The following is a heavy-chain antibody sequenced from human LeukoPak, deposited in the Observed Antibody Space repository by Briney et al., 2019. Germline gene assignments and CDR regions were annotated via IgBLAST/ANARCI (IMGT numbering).Heavy chain of an antibody. J-gene: IGHJ4*02. CDR2: ISSSSSYI. V-gene: IGHV3-21*01. Sequence: GGSLRLSCAAFGFTFSSYSMNWVRQAPGKGLEWVSSISSSSSYIYYADSVKGRFTISRDNAKNSLYLQMNSLRAEDTAVYYCARENYGSGSYEGYFDYWGQGTLVTVSS. D-gene: IGHD3-10*01. CDR3: ARENYGSGSYEGYFDY. CDR1: GFTFSSYS.